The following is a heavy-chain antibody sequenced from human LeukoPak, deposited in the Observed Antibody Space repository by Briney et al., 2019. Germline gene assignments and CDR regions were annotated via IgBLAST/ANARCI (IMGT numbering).Heavy chain of an antibody. J-gene: IGHJ5*02. CDR3: ARETSSYGNWFDP. V-gene: IGHV4-34*01. CDR1: GGSFSGYY. CDR2: INHSGST. D-gene: IGHD5-18*01. Sequence: SETLSLTCAVYGGSFSGYYWSWIRQPPGKGLEWIGEINHSGSTNYNPSLKGRVTISVDTSKNQFSLKLSSVTAADTAVYYCARETSSYGNWFDPWGQGTLVTVSS.